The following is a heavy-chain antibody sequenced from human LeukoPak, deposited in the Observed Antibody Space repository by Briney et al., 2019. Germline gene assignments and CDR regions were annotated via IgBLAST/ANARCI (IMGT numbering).Heavy chain of an antibody. Sequence: SETLSLTCAVYGGSFSGYYWSWIRQPPGKGLEWIGEINHSGSTNYNPSLKSRVTISVDTSKNQFSLKLSSVTAADTAVYYCAGLGLQNGYSVDYWGQGTLVTVSS. D-gene: IGHD3-22*01. V-gene: IGHV4-34*01. CDR3: AGLGLQNGYSVDY. CDR1: GGSFSGYY. J-gene: IGHJ4*02. CDR2: INHSGST.